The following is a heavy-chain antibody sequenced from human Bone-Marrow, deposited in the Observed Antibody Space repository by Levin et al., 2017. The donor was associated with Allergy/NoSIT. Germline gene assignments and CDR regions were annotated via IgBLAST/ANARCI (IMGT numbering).Heavy chain of an antibody. CDR2: ISGSGDMT. V-gene: IGHV3-23*01. Sequence: PGGSLRLSCAASGFSFDKYGMNWVRQAPGKGLEWVSYISGSGDMTYYSGSVKGRFTISRDNSENTLYLQMGGLRAEDTAVYYCVKVQDCCGATNQIFEGWGQGTLVTVSS. CDR3: VKVQDCCGATNQIFEG. CDR1: GFSFDKYG. D-gene: IGHD2-15*01. J-gene: IGHJ4*02.